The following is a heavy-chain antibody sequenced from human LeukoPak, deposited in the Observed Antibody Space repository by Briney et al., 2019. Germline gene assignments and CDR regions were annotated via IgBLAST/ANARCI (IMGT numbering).Heavy chain of an antibody. Sequence: SETLSLTCTVSGGSISSSDYYWGWIRQPPGKGLEWIGSVYYSGGTYYNPSLKSRVTIAAETSKNQISLKLTSVTPADTAVYYCARDWRAYHYYFMDVWGKGTTVTVSS. J-gene: IGHJ6*03. V-gene: IGHV4-39*07. CDR1: GGSISSSDYY. CDR3: ARDWRAYHYYFMDV. CDR2: VYYSGGT.